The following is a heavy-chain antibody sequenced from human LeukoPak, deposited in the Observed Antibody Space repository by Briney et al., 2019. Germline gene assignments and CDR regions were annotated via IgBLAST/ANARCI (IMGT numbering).Heavy chain of an antibody. Sequence: SETLSLTCTVSGGSISSYYWSWVRQPAGKGLEWIGRIYTSGSTNYNPSLKSRVTMSVDTSKNQFSLKLSSVTAADTAVYYWARERSSSGLFWHYYRIDVWGQRTTLAVSS. CDR1: GGSISSYY. V-gene: IGHV4-4*07. D-gene: IGHD6-19*01. CDR2: IYTSGST. CDR3: ARERSSSGLFWHYYRIDV. J-gene: IGHJ6*02.